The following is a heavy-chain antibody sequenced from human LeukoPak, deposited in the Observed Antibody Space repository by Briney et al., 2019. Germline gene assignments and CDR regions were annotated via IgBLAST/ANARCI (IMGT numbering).Heavy chain of an antibody. Sequence: GRSLRLSCAASGFTFDDYGMHWVRQPPGKGLEWVSGISWNSGNIGYADSVKGRFTISRDNAKDSLYLQMDILKPEDTAFYYCAKVDGNNSGWYDSWGQGTLVTVSS. CDR1: GFTFDDYG. CDR2: ISWNSGNI. D-gene: IGHD6-19*01. V-gene: IGHV3-9*01. CDR3: AKVDGNNSGWYDS. J-gene: IGHJ5*01.